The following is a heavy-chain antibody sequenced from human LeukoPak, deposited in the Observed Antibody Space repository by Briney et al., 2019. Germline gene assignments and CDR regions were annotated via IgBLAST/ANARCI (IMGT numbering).Heavy chain of an antibody. CDR1: GFTFRNYP. CDR3: TRPGFGDYDFDP. Sequence: GGSLRLSCAATGFTFRNYPTHWARQAPGKGLEWVAVISHDGSNTYYADSVKGRFTISRDNSKNTVFLQMNSLRIDDTAIYYCTRPGFGDYDFDPWGQGTLVTVSS. V-gene: IGHV3-30*04. J-gene: IGHJ5*02. D-gene: IGHD2-21*02. CDR2: ISHDGSNT.